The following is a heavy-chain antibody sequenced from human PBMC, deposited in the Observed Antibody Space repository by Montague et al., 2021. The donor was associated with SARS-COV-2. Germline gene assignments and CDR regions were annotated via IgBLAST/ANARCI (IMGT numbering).Heavy chain of an antibody. CDR2: TYYRSKCHN. CDR3: ARGWVATIPHMDN. Sequence: CAISGDSVSSNSAAWNWIRQSPSRGLEWLGRTYYRSKCHNDYAVSVKSRITINPDTSKNQFSLQLKFVTPEDTAVYYCARGWVATIPHMDNWGQGSLVIVSS. CDR1: GDSVSSNSAA. D-gene: IGHD5-12*01. J-gene: IGHJ4*02. V-gene: IGHV6-1*01.